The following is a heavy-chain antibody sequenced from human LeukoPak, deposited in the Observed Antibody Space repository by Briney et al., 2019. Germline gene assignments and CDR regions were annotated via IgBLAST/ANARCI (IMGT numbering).Heavy chain of an antibody. D-gene: IGHD6-19*01. CDR2: IIPIFGTA. CDR1: GGTFSSFA. CDR3: ARAPRIAVAGSPAFDY. J-gene: IGHJ4*02. V-gene: IGHV1-69*05. Sequence: SVKVSCKASGGTFSSFAISWVRQAPGQGLEWMGRIIPIFGTANYAQKFQGRVTITTDESTSTAYMELSSLRSEDTAVYYCARAPRIAVAGSPAFDYWGQGTLVTVSS.